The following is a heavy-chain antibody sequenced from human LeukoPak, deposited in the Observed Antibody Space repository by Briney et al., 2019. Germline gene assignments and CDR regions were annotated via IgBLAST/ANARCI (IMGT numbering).Heavy chain of an antibody. V-gene: IGHV4-61*02. CDR3: ARFRQWLVDY. J-gene: IGHJ4*02. CDR1: GGSISSGSYY. D-gene: IGHD6-19*01. CDR2: IYTSGST. Sequence: SETLSLTCTVSGGSISSGSYYWSWIRQPAGKGLEWIGRIYTSGSTNYNPSLKSRVTISVDRSKNQFSLKLGSVTAADTAVYYCARFRQWLVDYWGQGTLVTVSS.